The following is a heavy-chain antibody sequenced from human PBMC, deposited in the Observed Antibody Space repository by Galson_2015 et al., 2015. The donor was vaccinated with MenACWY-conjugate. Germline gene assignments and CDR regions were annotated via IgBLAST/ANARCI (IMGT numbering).Heavy chain of an antibody. CDR1: GFTFSNCA. CDR2: INNSGGTA. CDR3: AKGLYYYGSGTYIDY. D-gene: IGHD3-10*01. J-gene: IGHJ4*02. V-gene: IGHV3-23*01. Sequence: SLRLSCAASGFTFSNCAMSWVRQAPGKGLEWVSTINNSGGTAFYADSVKGRFTISRDNSKNTLYLQMNSLRVEDTAVYFCAKGLYYYGSGTYIDYWGQGTLVTVSS.